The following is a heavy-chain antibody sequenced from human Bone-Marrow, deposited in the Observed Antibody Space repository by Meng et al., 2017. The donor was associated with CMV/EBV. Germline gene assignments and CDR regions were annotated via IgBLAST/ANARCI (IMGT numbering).Heavy chain of an antibody. D-gene: IGHD2-2*02. CDR3: ARGDVVVPAAILGMDYYYYYGMDV. Sequence: SSVKVSFKASGYTFPSYGITWVRQAPGQGLEWMGGIIPILGIANYAQKFQGRVTITADKSTSTAYMELSSLRSEDTAVYYCARGDVVVPAAILGMDYYYYYGMDVWGQGTTVTVSS. J-gene: IGHJ6*02. CDR1: GYTFPSYG. CDR2: IIPILGIA. V-gene: IGHV1-69*10.